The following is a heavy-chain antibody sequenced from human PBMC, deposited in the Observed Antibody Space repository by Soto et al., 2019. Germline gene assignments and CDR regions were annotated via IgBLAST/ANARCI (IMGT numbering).Heavy chain of an antibody. CDR1: GFTFSSYA. V-gene: IGHV3-23*01. J-gene: IGHJ4*02. CDR3: ARRTSGWYLDY. Sequence: EVQLLESGGGLVQPGGSLRLSCAASGFTFSSYAMSWVRQAPGKGLEWVSVISGSGDSTYYADSVKGRFTISRDNSKNTRYLQMNSLRAEDTAVYYFARRTSGWYLDYWGQGTLVTVSS. CDR2: ISGSGDST. D-gene: IGHD6-19*01.